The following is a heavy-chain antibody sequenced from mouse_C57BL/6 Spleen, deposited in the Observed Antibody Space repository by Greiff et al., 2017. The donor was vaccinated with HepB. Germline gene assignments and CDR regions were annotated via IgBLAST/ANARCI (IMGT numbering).Heavy chain of an antibody. CDR2: INPNNGGT. Sequence: VQLQQPGAELVKPGASVKMSCKASGYTFTRYWITWVKQSHGKSLEWIVDINPNNGGTIYHPKFKGTATWTVDKSSSTAYMELRSLTSEDTAVYDCARFDGYSFDYWGQGTTLTVSS. V-gene: IGHV1-18*01. CDR3: ARFDGYSFDY. D-gene: IGHD2-3*01. J-gene: IGHJ2*01. CDR1: GYTFTRYW.